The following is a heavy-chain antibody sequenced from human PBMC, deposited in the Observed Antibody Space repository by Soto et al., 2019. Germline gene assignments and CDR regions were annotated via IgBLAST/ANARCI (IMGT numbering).Heavy chain of an antibody. Sequence: SETLSLTCTVSGGSISSYYWGWIRQPPGKGLEWIGYIYYSGSTNYNPSLKSRVTISVDTSKNQFSLKLSSVTAADTAVYYCARGYLYYYDSSGYYPALDYWGQGTLVTVSS. CDR2: IYYSGST. CDR1: GGSISSYY. V-gene: IGHV4-59*01. J-gene: IGHJ4*02. D-gene: IGHD3-22*01. CDR3: ARGYLYYYDSSGYYPALDY.